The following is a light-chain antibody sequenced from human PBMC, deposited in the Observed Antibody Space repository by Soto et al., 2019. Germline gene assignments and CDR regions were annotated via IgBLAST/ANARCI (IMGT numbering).Light chain of an antibody. CDR1: QSVSRA. Sequence: DIVLTQSPATLSVSPGESATLSCRASQSVSRALAWYQHVPGQAPRLFIYDSSTRATGVPARFSGSGSGTRFTLTISSLQSEDFAVYYCQQYNSWPPRYTFGQGTKLQI. CDR3: QQYNSWPPRYT. V-gene: IGKV3-15*01. CDR2: DSS. J-gene: IGKJ2*01.